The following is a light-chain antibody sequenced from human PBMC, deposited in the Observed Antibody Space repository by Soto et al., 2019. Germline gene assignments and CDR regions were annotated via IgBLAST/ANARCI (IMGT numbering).Light chain of an antibody. Sequence: QSALTQPASVSGSPGQSITISCTGTSSDVGSYNLVSWYQQHPGKAPKLMIYEVSKRPSGVSNRFSGSKSGNTASLTISGLQAEDEADYYFCSYAGSSTGWVFGGGTKLTVL. CDR1: SSDVGSYNL. V-gene: IGLV2-23*02. CDR2: EVS. J-gene: IGLJ3*02. CDR3: CSYAGSSTGWV.